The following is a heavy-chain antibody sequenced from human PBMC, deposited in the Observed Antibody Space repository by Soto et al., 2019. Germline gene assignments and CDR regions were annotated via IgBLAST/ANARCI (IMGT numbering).Heavy chain of an antibody. Sequence: GGSLRLSCAASGFTVSSNYMSWVRQAPGKGLEWVSVIYSGGDTYYADSVKGRFTISRDNSKNTLYLQMSSLRAEDTAVYYCAREVVGPMYYYYYGMDVWGQGTTVTVSS. CDR2: IYSGGDT. CDR3: AREVVGPMYYYYYGMDV. V-gene: IGHV3-53*01. J-gene: IGHJ6*02. CDR1: GFTVSSNY. D-gene: IGHD2-21*01.